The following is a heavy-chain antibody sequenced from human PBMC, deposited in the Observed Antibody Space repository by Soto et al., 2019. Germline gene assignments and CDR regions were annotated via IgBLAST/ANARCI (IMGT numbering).Heavy chain of an antibody. D-gene: IGHD6-19*01. V-gene: IGHV5-51*01. J-gene: IGHJ2*01. CDR2: IYPGDSET. Sequence: GESLKISCKGSGYYFPSYWIGWVRQMPGKGLEWMGIIYPGDSETRYNPSFQGHVTISADKSNNTAYLQWSSLKASDTATYYCARHLGVTVAGTRWYFDLWGRGTLVTVSS. CDR1: GYYFPSYW. CDR3: ARHLGVTVAGTRWYFDL.